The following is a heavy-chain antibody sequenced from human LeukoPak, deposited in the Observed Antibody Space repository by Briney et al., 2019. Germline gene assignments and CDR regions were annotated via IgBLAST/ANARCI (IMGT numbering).Heavy chain of an antibody. D-gene: IGHD6-19*01. CDR1: GFTVSSNY. V-gene: IGHV3-53*01. Sequence: GGSLRLSCAASGFTVSSNYMTWVRQAPGKGLEWVSVIYSGGTTYYADSVKGRFTISRDDSKNTLYLQMNSLRAEDTAVYYCVRATYSSGRSLNYYSDYWGQGTLVAVSS. CDR3: VRATYSSGRSLNYYSDY. J-gene: IGHJ4*02. CDR2: IYSGGTT.